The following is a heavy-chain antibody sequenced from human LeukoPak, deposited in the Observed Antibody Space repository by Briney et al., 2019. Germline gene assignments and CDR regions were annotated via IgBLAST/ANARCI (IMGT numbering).Heavy chain of an antibody. D-gene: IGHD3-10*01. CDR1: GFSFGSYAM. Sequence: GSLRLSCAASGFSFGSYAMSWVRQPPGKGLEWIGEIYHSGSTNYNPSLKSRVTISVDKSKNQFSLKLSSVTAADTAVYYCARVAGSHFDYWGQGTLVTVSS. V-gene: IGHV4-4*02. CDR2: IYHSGST. CDR3: ARVAGSHFDY. J-gene: IGHJ4*02.